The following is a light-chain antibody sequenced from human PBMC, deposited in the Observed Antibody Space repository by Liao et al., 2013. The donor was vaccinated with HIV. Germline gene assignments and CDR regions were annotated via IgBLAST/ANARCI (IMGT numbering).Light chain of an antibody. CDR3: QVWDSSSDHHV. Sequence: SYVLTQPPSVSVAPGKTGRITCGGNNIGSKSVHWYQQKAGQAPVLVIYYDTDRPSGIPERFSGSNSGNTATLTISRVEAGDEADYYCQVWDSSSDHHVFGTGTKVTVL. CDR2: YDT. CDR1: NIGSKS. J-gene: IGLJ1*01. V-gene: IGLV3-21*04.